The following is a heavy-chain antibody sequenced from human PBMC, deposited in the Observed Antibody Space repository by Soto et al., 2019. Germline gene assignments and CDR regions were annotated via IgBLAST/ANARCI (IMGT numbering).Heavy chain of an antibody. CDR2: INPNSGGT. D-gene: IGHD6-13*01. CDR3: ARDLVVGAAAVDYYYGMDV. CDR1: GSTFTGSY. V-gene: IGHV1-2*04. Sequence: VSCKASGSTFTGSYMHWVRQAPGQGLEWMGWINPNSGGTNYAQKFQGWVTMTRDTSISTAYMELSRLRSDDTAVYYCARDLVVGAAAVDYYYGMDVGG. J-gene: IGHJ6*02.